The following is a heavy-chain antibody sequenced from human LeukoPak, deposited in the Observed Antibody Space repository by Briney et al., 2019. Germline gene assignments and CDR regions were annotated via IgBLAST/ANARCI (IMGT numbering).Heavy chain of an antibody. D-gene: IGHD2-15*01. CDR2: ISSSSSTI. CDR3: ARVGCSGGSCRFGNYFDY. J-gene: IGHJ4*02. V-gene: IGHV3-48*04. CDR1: GLTFSSYS. Sequence: PGGSLRLSCAASGLTFSSYSMNWVRQAPGKGLEWVSYISSSSSTIYYADSVKGRFTISRDNAKNSLYLQMNSLRAEDTAVYYCARVGCSGGSCRFGNYFDYWGQGTLVTVSS.